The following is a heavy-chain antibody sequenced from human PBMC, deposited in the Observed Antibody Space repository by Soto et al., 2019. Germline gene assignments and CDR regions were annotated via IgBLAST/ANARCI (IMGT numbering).Heavy chain of an antibody. CDR1: GYSFTNYG. Sequence: QDQLVQSGAEVKKPGASVTVSCKASGYSFTNYGVTWVRQAPGQGLEWMGWISAFNGNTHYAQNLQGRVTMTTDASKSTADMELRSLRSDDTAVYYCARDRGVAPPVAGNTHYYYYMDVWGKGTTVTVSS. J-gene: IGHJ6*03. CDR2: ISAFNGNT. V-gene: IGHV1-18*01. CDR3: ARDRGVAPPVAGNTHYYYYMDV. D-gene: IGHD6-19*01.